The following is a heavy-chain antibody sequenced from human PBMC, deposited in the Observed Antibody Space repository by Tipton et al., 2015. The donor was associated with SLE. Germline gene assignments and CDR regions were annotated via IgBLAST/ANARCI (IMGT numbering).Heavy chain of an antibody. CDR3: ARDGGAFDI. Sequence: TLSLTCTVSGGSIRSYYWSWIRQPPGKGLEWIGYIYYSGSTNYNPSLKSRVNISIDTSKNQFSLNLNSVTAADTAMYYCARDGGAFDIWGQGTMVTVSS. CDR2: IYYSGST. V-gene: IGHV4-59*01. J-gene: IGHJ3*02. CDR1: GGSIRSYY.